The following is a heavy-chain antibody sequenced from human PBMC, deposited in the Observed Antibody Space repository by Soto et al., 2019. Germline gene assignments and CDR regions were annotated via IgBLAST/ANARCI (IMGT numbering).Heavy chain of an antibody. CDR2: IQNSGSS. Sequence: SETLSLTCTVSGGPISTYYWSWIRQPPGKELEWIGYIQNSGSSNSNPSLKSRVTISVDTSTNQFSLKLRNVTGADTAVYYCARDGGVVGAEGAFEIWGQGTMVTVSS. V-gene: IGHV4-59*01. CDR3: ARDGGVVGAEGAFEI. D-gene: IGHD1-26*01. CDR1: GGPISTYY. J-gene: IGHJ3*02.